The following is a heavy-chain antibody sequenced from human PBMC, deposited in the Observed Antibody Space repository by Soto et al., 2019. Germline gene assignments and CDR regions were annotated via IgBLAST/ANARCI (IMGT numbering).Heavy chain of an antibody. CDR3: ARDLTQDYDFWSGYYAPVNYYGMDV. CDR2: ISYDGSNK. V-gene: IGHV3-30-3*01. D-gene: IGHD3-3*01. Sequence: QVQLVESGGGVVQPGRSLRLSCAASGFTFSSYAMHWVRQAPGKGLEWVAVISYDGSNKYYADSVKGRFTISRDNSKNTLYLQMNSLRAEDTAVHYCARDLTQDYDFWSGYYAPVNYYGMDVWGQGTTVTVSS. J-gene: IGHJ6*02. CDR1: GFTFSSYA.